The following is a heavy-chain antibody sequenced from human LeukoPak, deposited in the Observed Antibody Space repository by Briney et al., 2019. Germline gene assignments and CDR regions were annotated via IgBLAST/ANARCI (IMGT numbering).Heavy chain of an antibody. Sequence: GGSLRLSCAASGFTFSSYWMHWVRQAPGKGLVWVSRINSDGSSTSYADSVKGRFTISRDNAKNTLYLQMNSLRAEDTAVYYCVREVVTMDAFDIWGQGTMVTVSS. J-gene: IGHJ3*02. CDR3: VREVVTMDAFDI. CDR2: INSDGSST. CDR1: GFTFSSYW. D-gene: IGHD5-24*01. V-gene: IGHV3-74*01.